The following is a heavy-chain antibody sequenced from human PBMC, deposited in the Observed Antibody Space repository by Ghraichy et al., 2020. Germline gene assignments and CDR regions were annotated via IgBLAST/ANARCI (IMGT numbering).Heavy chain of an antibody. Sequence: ESLRLSCAASGFTFSNSAMTWVRQAPGKGLEWVSSISNGGSTSDYADSVKGRFTISRDNAKNTLYLQMNSVRAEDTALYYCAKKSPAYCGADCYLDFWGQGPRV. V-gene: IGHV3-23*01. D-gene: IGHD2-21*02. CDR2: ISNGGSTS. CDR3: AKKSPAYCGADCYLDF. J-gene: IGHJ4*02. CDR1: GFTFSNSA.